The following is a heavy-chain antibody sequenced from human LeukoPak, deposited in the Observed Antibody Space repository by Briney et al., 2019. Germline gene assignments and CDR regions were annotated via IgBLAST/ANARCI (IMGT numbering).Heavy chain of an antibody. Sequence: GASVKVSCKASGYTFTGYYMHWVRQAPGQGLEWMGWINPNSGGTNYAQKFQGRVTMTRDTSISTAYMELSRLRSDDTAVYYCARDRRGYHYYYMDVWGKGTTVTVSS. CDR3: ARDRRGYHYYYMDV. CDR1: GYTFTGYY. V-gene: IGHV1-2*02. J-gene: IGHJ6*03. D-gene: IGHD2-15*01. CDR2: INPNSGGT.